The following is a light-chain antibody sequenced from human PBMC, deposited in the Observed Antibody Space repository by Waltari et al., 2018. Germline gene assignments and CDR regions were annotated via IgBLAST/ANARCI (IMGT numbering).Light chain of an antibody. CDR3: QSFDSSLSASV. CDR1: SSNFGAGYA. J-gene: IGLJ3*02. CDR2: GNT. V-gene: IGLV1-40*01. Sequence: QSVLTQPPSMSGAPGQKVTIACTGGSSNFGAGYAVHWYQQFPGAAPKLLIFGNTNRASGVPGRFSGSKSGTSASLAIAGLQSEDEAVYYCQSFDSSLSASVFGGGTKLTVL.